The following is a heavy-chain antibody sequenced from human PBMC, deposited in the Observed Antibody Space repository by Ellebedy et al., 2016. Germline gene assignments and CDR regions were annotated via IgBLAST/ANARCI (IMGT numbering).Heavy chain of an antibody. CDR3: ARVARKLYSGSYSSFQH. V-gene: IGHV1-8*01. J-gene: IGHJ1*01. CDR2: MNPNSGNT. CDR1: GYTFTSYD. Sequence: ASVKVSCXASGYTFTSYDINWVRQATGQGLEWMGWMNPNSGNTGYAQKFQGRVTMTRNTSISTAYMELSSLRSEDTAVYYCARVARKLYSGSYSSFQHWGQGTLVTVSS. D-gene: IGHD1-26*01.